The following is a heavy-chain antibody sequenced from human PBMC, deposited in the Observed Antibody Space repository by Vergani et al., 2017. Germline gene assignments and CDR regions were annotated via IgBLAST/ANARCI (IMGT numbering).Heavy chain of an antibody. V-gene: IGHV4-59*08. CDR2: IYYSGST. CDR3: ASFPKYSRGP. D-gene: IGHD2-21*01. Sequence: QVQLQESGPGLVKPSETLSLTCTVSGGSISSYYWSWIRQPPGKGLEWIGYIYYSGSTYYNPSLKSRVTISVDTSKNQFSLKLSSVTAADTAVYYCASFPKYSRGPWGQGTLVTVSS. J-gene: IGHJ5*02. CDR1: GGSISSYY.